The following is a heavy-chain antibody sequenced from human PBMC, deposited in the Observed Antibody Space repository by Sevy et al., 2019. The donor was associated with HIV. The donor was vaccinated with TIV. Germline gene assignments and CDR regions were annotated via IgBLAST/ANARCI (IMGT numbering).Heavy chain of an antibody. CDR3: ARDRSSGSYYYYYYMDV. Sequence: ASVKVSCKASGYTFTSYGISWVRQAPGQGLEWMGWISAYNGNTNYAQTLQGRVTMTTDTSTSTAYMELRSLRSDDTAVYYCARDRSSGSYYYYYYMDVWGKGTTVTVSS. J-gene: IGHJ6*03. D-gene: IGHD6-19*01. CDR1: GYTFTSYG. CDR2: ISAYNGNT. V-gene: IGHV1-18*04.